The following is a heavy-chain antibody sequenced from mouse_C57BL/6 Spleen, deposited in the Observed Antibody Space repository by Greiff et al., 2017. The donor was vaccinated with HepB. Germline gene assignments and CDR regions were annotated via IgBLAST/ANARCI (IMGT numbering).Heavy chain of an antibody. CDR3: ARGDSSGYEGFAY. J-gene: IGHJ3*01. D-gene: IGHD3-2*02. CDR2: INPYNGGT. CDR1: GYTFTDYY. Sequence: EVKLVESGPVLVKPGASVKMSCKASGYTFTDYYMNWVKQSHGKSLEWIGVINPYNGGTSYNQKFKGKATLTVDKSSSTAYMELNSLTSEDSAVYYCARGDSSGYEGFAYWGQGTLVTVSA. V-gene: IGHV1-19*01.